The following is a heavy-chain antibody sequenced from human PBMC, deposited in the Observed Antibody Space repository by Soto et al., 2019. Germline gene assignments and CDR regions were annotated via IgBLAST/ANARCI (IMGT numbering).Heavy chain of an antibody. D-gene: IGHD6-13*01. J-gene: IGHJ4*02. CDR2: IKSKTDGGTT. V-gene: IGHV3-15*07. CDR3: TTPGIAAASADSDY. Sequence: GGSLRLSCAASGFTFSNAWMNWVRQAPGKGLEWVGRIKSKTDGGTTDYAAPVKGRFTISRDDSKNTLYLQMNSLKTEDTAVYYCTTPGIAAASADSDYWGQGTLVTVSS. CDR1: GFTFSNAW.